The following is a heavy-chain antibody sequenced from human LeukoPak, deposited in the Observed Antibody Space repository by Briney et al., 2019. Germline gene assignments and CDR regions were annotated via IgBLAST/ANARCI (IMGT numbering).Heavy chain of an antibody. V-gene: IGHV4-4*02. Sequence: SETLSLTCAVSGGSISSSNWWSWVRQPPGKGLEWIGEIYHSGSTNYNPSLKSRVTISVDTSKNQFSLKLSSVTAADTAVYYCARHVRIAVAGGDFDYWGQGTLVTVSS. CDR2: IYHSGST. D-gene: IGHD6-19*01. J-gene: IGHJ4*02. CDR3: ARHVRIAVAGGDFDY. CDR1: GGSISSSNW.